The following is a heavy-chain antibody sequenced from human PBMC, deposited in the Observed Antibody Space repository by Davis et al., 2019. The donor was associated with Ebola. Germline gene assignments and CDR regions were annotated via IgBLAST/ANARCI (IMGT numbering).Heavy chain of an antibody. J-gene: IGHJ4*02. D-gene: IGHD2-2*01. CDR1: GGTFSSYA. CDR2: IDPSDSYT. Sequence: TVSCKASGGTFSSYAISWVRQMPGKGLEWMGRIDPSDSYTNYSPSFQGHVTISADKSISTAYLQWSSLKASDTAMYYCARHSSLAYQLLLYYWGQGTLVTVSS. CDR3: ARHSSLAYQLLLYY. V-gene: IGHV5-10-1*01.